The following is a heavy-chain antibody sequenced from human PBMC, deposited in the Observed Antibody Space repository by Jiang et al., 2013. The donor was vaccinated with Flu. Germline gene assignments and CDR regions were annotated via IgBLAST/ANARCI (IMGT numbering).Heavy chain of an antibody. Sequence: GSGLVKPSQTLSLTCTVSGGSISSGGYYWSWIRQHPGKGLEWIGYIYYSGSTYYNPSLKSLVTISVDTSKNQFSLKLSSVTAADTAVYYCARATVTTWPYFDYWGQVTLVTVSS. CDR3: ARATVTTWPYFDY. CDR1: GGSISSGGYY. J-gene: IGHJ4*02. CDR2: IYYSGST. D-gene: IGHD4-17*01. V-gene: IGHV4-31*01.